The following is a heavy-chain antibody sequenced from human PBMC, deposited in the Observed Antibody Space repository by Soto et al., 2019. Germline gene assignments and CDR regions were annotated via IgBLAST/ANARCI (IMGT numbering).Heavy chain of an antibody. CDR1: GFTFSSYW. CDR2: INSDGSST. D-gene: IGHD2-21*02. V-gene: IGHV3-74*01. J-gene: IGHJ1*01. CDR3: ATLAERTGYGGNSGAEYFQH. Sequence: GGSLRLSCAASGFTFSSYWMHWVRQAPGKGLVWVSRINSDGSSTSYADSVKGRFTISRDNAKNTLYLQMNSLRAEDTAVYYCATLAERTGYGGNSGAEYFQHWGQGTLVTVSS.